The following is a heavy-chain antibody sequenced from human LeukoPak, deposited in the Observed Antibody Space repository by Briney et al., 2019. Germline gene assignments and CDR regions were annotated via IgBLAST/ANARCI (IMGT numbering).Heavy chain of an antibody. CDR1: GFAFRTYS. CDR2: ITYDGKVQ. Sequence: GRSLKLSCAASGFAFRTYSMHWVRQAPGKGLEWLAVITYDGKVQHYADSVKGQFTVSRDNSKKTLYLQMISLRAEDTAVYYCARDLGIAARPDYWGQGTLVTVSS. V-gene: IGHV3-30*04. D-gene: IGHD6-6*01. CDR3: ARDLGIAARPDY. J-gene: IGHJ4*02.